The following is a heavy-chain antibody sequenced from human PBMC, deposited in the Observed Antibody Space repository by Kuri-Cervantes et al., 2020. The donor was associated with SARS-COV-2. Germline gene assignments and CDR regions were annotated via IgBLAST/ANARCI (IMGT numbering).Heavy chain of an antibody. CDR2: INPDGSYT. CDR3: ARATTINNWNIGNYGMDV. V-gene: IGHV3-74*01. J-gene: IGHJ6*02. Sequence: ETLSLTCAASGFTFSGHWIHWVRQAPGKGLVWVPRINPDGSYTNNADSVKGRFTLSRDNAKNMLFLQMNSLRAEDTAVYYCARATTINNWNIGNYGMDVWGQGTTVTVSS. CDR1: GFTFSGHW. D-gene: IGHD1/OR15-1a*01.